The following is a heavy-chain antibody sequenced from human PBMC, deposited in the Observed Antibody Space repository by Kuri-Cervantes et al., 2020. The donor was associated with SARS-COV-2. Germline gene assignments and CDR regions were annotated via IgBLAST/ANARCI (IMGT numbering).Heavy chain of an antibody. Sequence: ASVKVSCKSSGYIFTDYYMHWVRQAPGQGLEWMGWINPNSGGTNYAQKFQGRVTMTRDTSISTAYMELSRLRSDDTAVYYCARVELWPLLNPFFDYWGQGTLVTVSS. CDR3: ARVELWPLLNPFFDY. J-gene: IGHJ4*02. CDR2: INPNSGGT. D-gene: IGHD5-18*01. CDR1: GYIFTDYY. V-gene: IGHV1-2*02.